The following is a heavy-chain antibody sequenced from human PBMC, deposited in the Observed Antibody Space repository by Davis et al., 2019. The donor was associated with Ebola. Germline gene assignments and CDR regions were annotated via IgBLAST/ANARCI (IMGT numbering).Heavy chain of an antibody. V-gene: IGHV1-2*02. D-gene: IGHD3-10*01. CDR2: IHPNSGQP. CDR1: DYSFSHYS. Sequence: AASVKVSCKTSDYSFSHYSIHWIRQSPGRGLEWMGWIHPNSGQPNLAQDFQDSIKLTWDASINTAFLEFFSLGPDDTAVYYCAKDGPRGSYFDRWGQGTPVTVSS. CDR3: AKDGPRGSYFDR. J-gene: IGHJ4*02.